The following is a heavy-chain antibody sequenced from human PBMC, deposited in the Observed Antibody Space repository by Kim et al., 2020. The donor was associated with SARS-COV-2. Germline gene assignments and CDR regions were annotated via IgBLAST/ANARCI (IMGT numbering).Heavy chain of an antibody. CDR3: ANTMVRGVNYYYYYGMDV. J-gene: IGHJ6*02. Sequence: SETLSLTCTVSGGSISSGSYYWSWIRQPAGKGLEWIGRIYTSGSTNYNPSLKSRVTISVDTSKNQFSLKLSSVTAADTAVYYCANTMVRGVNYYYYYGMDVWGQATTVTVSS. V-gene: IGHV4-61*02. CDR2: IYTSGST. CDR1: GGSISSGSYY. D-gene: IGHD3-10*01.